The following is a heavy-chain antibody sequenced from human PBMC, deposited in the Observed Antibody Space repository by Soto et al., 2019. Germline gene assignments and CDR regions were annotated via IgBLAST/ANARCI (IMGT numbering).Heavy chain of an antibody. CDR3: ARVAPGPYYYDSSGYYWGYYFDY. CDR1: GGSISSYY. J-gene: IGHJ4*02. D-gene: IGHD3-22*01. Sequence: SETLSLTCTVSGGSISSYYWSWIRQPPGKGLEWIGYIYYSGSTNYNPSLKSRVTISVDTSKNQFSLKLSSVTAADTAVYYCARVAPGPYYYDSSGYYWGYYFDYWGQGTLVTVSS. CDR2: IYYSGST. V-gene: IGHV4-59*12.